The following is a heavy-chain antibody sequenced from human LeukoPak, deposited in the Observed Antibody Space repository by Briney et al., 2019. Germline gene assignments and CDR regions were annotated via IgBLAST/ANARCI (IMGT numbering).Heavy chain of an antibody. J-gene: IGHJ4*02. CDR3: ARRIVVVAQPFDY. D-gene: IGHD3-22*01. V-gene: IGHV4-59*12. Sequence: PSETLSLTCTVSGGSISSYYWSWIRQPPGKGLEWIGYIYYSGSTNYNPSLKSRVTISVDTSKNQFSLKLSSVTAADTAVYYCARRIVVVAQPFDYWGQGTLVTVSS. CDR2: IYYSGST. CDR1: GGSISSYY.